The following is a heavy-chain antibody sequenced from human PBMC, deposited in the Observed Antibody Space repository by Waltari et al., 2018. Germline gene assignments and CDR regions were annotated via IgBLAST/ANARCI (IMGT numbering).Heavy chain of an antibody. D-gene: IGHD3-3*02. CDR1: GYTFTSYA. Sequence: QVQLVQSGAEVKKPGASVKVSCKASGYTFTSYAMHLVRQAPGQRLEWMGWINAGNGNTKYSQKFQGRVTITRDTSASTAYMELSSLRSEDTAGYYCARGRGGLAFLDPWGQGTLVTVSS. V-gene: IGHV1-3*01. CDR2: INAGNGNT. J-gene: IGHJ5*02. CDR3: ARGRGGLAFLDP.